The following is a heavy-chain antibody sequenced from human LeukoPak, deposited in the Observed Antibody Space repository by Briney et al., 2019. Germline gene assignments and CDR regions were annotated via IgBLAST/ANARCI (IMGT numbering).Heavy chain of an antibody. CDR2: ISYDGSNK. CDR3: AKVSHCSSTSCFKFWGMDV. V-gene: IGHV3-30*18. Sequence: GGSLRLSCAASGFTFSSYGMHWVRQAPGKGLEWVAVISYDGSNKYYADSVKGRFTISRDNSKNTLYLQMNSLRAEDTAVYYCAKVSHCSSTSCFKFWGMDVWGQGTTVTVSS. CDR1: GFTFSSYG. D-gene: IGHD2-2*01. J-gene: IGHJ6*02.